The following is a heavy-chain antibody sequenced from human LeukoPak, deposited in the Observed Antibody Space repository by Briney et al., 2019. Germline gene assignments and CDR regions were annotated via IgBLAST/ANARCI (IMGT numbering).Heavy chain of an antibody. D-gene: IGHD3-22*01. CDR2: INPNSCGT. J-gene: IGHJ3*02. Sequence: ASVKVSCKASGYTFTGYYMHWVRQAPGQGLEWMVWINPNSCGTNYAQKFQGRVTMTRDTYISTAYMELSRLRSDDTAVCYCSRDNRSGYYYGPGPQQAFDIWGQGTMVTVSS. V-gene: IGHV1-2*02. CDR3: SRDNRSGYYYGPGPQQAFDI. CDR1: GYTFTGYY.